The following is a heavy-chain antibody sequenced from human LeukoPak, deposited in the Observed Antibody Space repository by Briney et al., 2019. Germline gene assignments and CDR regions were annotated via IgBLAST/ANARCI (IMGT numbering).Heavy chain of an antibody. J-gene: IGHJ4*02. CDR3: ARQPPDTASFDY. CDR2: IYYSGNY. V-gene: IGHV4-59*01. Sequence: SETLSLTCTVSGGSISSYYWSWIRQPPGKGLEWIGYIYYSGNYNYNPSLKSRATISVDTSRNQVSLKLTSVTAADTAVYFCARQPPDTASFDYWGQGTLVTVSS. CDR1: GGSISSYY. D-gene: IGHD3-22*01.